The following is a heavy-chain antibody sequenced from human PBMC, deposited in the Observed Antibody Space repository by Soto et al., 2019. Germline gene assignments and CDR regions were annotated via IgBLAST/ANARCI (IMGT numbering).Heavy chain of an antibody. CDR2: IRSKANSYAT. J-gene: IGHJ4*02. D-gene: IGHD2-15*01. Sequence: GALRLSCAASGFTFSGSAMHWVRQASGKGLEWVGRIRSKANSYATAYAASVKGRFTISRDDSKNTAYLQMNSLKTEDTAVYYCTTSNGGLIGYWGQGTLVTVSS. V-gene: IGHV3-73*01. CDR1: GFTFSGSA. CDR3: TTSNGGLIGY.